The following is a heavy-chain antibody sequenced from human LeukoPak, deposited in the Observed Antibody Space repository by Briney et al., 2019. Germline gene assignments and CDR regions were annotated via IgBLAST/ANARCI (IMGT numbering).Heavy chain of an antibody. D-gene: IGHD1-7*01. J-gene: IGHJ6*02. CDR3: ARDPITGTTDGMDV. CDR2: IWYDGSNK. CDR1: GFTFSNYD. V-gene: IGHV3-33*08. Sequence: GGSLRLSCAASGFTFSNYDIHWVRQAPGKGLEWVAVIWYDGSNKYYADSVKGRFTISRDNSKNTLYLQMNSLRAEDTAVYYCARDPITGTTDGMDVWGQGTTVTASS.